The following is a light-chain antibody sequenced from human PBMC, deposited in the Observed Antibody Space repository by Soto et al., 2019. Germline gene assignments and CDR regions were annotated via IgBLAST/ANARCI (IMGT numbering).Light chain of an antibody. Sequence: DIQMTQSPSSLSSSVGDRVTITCRASQSISSNFKWYQQKPGTPPKRLIYAASSLQSGVPTMFSGSGSATDLTLTISSVQPEYFANYYCQQSYSTPSTFGGGTKVEIK. V-gene: IGKV1-39*01. CDR2: AAS. J-gene: IGKJ4*01. CDR1: QSISSN. CDR3: QQSYSTPST.